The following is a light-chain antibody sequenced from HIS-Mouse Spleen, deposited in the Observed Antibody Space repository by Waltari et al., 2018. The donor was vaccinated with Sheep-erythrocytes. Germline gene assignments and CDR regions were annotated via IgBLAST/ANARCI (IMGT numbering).Light chain of an antibody. CDR2: DAS. CDR3: QQRSNWYT. Sequence: EIVLTPSPATLSLSPGERATLSCRASRSVSSYLAWYQQQPGQAPRLLIYDASNRATGIPARFSGSGSGTDFTLTISSLEPEDFAVYYCQQRSNWYTFGQGTKLEIK. CDR1: RSVSSY. J-gene: IGKJ2*01. V-gene: IGKV3-11*01.